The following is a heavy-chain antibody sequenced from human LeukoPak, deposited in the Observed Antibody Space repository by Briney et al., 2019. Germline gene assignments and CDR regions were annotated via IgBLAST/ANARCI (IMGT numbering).Heavy chain of an antibody. CDR1: GFTFSSYA. J-gene: IGHJ4*02. CDR3: ARLTPYAGIWASDY. CDR2: ISGSGGST. V-gene: IGHV3-23*01. D-gene: IGHD4-23*01. Sequence: GGSLRLSCAASGFTFSSYAMSWVRQAPGKGLEWVSAISGSGGSTYYADSVKGRFAISRDNSKNTLYLQMNSLRAEDTAVYYCARLTPYAGIWASDYWGQGSLVTVSS.